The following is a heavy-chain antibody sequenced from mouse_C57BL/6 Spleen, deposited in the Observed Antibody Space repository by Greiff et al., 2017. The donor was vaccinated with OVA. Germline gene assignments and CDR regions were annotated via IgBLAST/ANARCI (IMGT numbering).Heavy chain of an antibody. D-gene: IGHD3-2*02. Sequence: ESGPGLVKPSQSLSLTCSVTGYSITSGYYWNWIRQFPGNKLEWMGYISYDGSNNYNPSLKNRISITRDTSKNQFFLKLNSVTTEDTATYYCAREAAQATYYYAMDYWGQGTSVTVSS. V-gene: IGHV3-6*01. CDR3: AREAAQATYYYAMDY. J-gene: IGHJ4*01. CDR2: ISYDGSN. CDR1: GYSITSGYY.